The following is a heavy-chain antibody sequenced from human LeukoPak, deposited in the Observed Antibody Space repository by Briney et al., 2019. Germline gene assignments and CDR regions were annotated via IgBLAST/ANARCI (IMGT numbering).Heavy chain of an antibody. V-gene: IGHV1-69*13. Sequence: GASVKVSCKASGGTFSSYAISWVRQAPGQGLEWMGGIIPIFGTANYAQKFQGRVTITADESTSTAYMELSSLRSEDTAVYYCARDRRGYYSNWFDPWGQGTLVTVSS. CDR2: IIPIFGTA. CDR1: GGTFSSYA. J-gene: IGHJ5*02. CDR3: ARDRRGYYSNWFDP. D-gene: IGHD2-21*01.